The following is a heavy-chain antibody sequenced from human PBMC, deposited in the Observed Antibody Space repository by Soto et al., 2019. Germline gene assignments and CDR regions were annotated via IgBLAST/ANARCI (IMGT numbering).Heavy chain of an antibody. CDR2: IRVRGGNT. CDR3: AKGMYYYDSSGYRVFDY. Sequence: PGGSRRPSGVAPGFTFRNYAMTGDAQAPGKGLEWVSGIRVRGGNTYSADSVKGRFTVSRDNSKSTVFLQMNSLRAEDTAVYFCAKGMYYYDSSGYRVFDYWGQGTQVTVSS. D-gene: IGHD3-22*01. CDR1: GFTFRNYA. V-gene: IGHV3-23*01. J-gene: IGHJ4*02.